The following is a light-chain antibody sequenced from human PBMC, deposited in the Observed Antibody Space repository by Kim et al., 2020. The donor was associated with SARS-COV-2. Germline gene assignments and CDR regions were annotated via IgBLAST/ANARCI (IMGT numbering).Light chain of an antibody. Sequence: DIQMTQSPSTLSASVGDRVTITCRASQSISDWLAWYQQKPGKAPKVLIYKASSLESGVPSRFSGSGSGTEFTLTISSLQPDDFATYFCQQYNSYPYTFGQGTKLEI. CDR3: QQYNSYPYT. V-gene: IGKV1-5*03. CDR1: QSISDW. CDR2: KAS. J-gene: IGKJ2*01.